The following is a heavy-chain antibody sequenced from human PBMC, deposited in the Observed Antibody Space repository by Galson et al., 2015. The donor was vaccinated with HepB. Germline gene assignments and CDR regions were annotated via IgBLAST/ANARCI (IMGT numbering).Heavy chain of an antibody. V-gene: IGHV1-69*13. D-gene: IGHD2-15*01. Sequence: SVKVSCKASGGTFSSYAISWVRQAPGQGLEWMGGIIPIFGTANYAQKFQGRVTITADESTSTAYMELSSLRSEDTAVYYCARERESLVVAAPFDYWGQGTLVTVSS. CDR1: GGTFSSYA. CDR3: ARERESLVVAAPFDY. J-gene: IGHJ4*02. CDR2: IIPIFGTA.